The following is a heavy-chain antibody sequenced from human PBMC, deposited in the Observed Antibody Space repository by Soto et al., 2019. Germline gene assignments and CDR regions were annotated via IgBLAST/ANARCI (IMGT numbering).Heavy chain of an antibody. CDR1: GGTFSSYA. J-gene: IGHJ4*02. CDR2: IIPIFGTA. CDR3: ARDDKLYYYDSSGYYTSAFDY. D-gene: IGHD3-22*01. Sequence: SVKVSCKASGGTFSSYAISWVRQAPGQGLEWMGGIIPIFGTANYAQKFQGRVTITADESTSTAYMELSSLRSEDTAVYYCARDDKLYYYDSSGYYTSAFDYWGQGTLVTVSS. V-gene: IGHV1-69*13.